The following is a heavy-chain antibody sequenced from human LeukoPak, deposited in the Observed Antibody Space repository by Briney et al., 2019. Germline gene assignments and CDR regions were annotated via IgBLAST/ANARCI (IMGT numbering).Heavy chain of an antibody. CDR3: ARGVYNSDWSRIDY. CDR1: GFTFSSYA. D-gene: IGHD6-19*01. Sequence: PGGSLRLSCAASGFTFSSYAMHWVRQAPGKGLEWVALISYDGSKNNYADSVKGRFTISRDNSNSTLYLQMNSLRAEDTAVYYCARGVYNSDWSRIDYWGQGTLVTVSS. V-gene: IGHV3-30*04. J-gene: IGHJ4*02. CDR2: ISYDGSKN.